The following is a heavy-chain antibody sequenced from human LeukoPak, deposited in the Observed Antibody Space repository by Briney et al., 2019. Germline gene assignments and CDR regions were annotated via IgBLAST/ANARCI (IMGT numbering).Heavy chain of an antibody. CDR1: GFTFNSYW. CDR3: ARVFHQLLRYGMDV. Sequence: GGSLRLSCAASGFTFNSYWMTWVRQAPGKGLEWVANIKQDGGEKYYVDSVKGRFTISRDNAKNSLYLQMNSLRAEDTAVYYCARVFHQLLRYGMDVWGQGTTVTVSS. J-gene: IGHJ6*02. CDR2: IKQDGGEK. D-gene: IGHD2-2*01. V-gene: IGHV3-7*01.